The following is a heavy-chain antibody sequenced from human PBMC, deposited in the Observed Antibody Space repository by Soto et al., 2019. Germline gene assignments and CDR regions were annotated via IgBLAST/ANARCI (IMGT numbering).Heavy chain of an antibody. V-gene: IGHV3-23*01. CDR3: AKGRGQNCNFDY. J-gene: IGHJ4*02. CDR2: ISGSGGTA. Sequence: EVQLLESGGGSVQPGGSLRLSCAASGFTFSSYAMYWVCRPPGKGLERVSSISGSGGTAYYADSVKGRFSISRDSLVNTLDLQMNSLGAEDKAVYYCAKGRGQNCNFDYWGQGTLVTVAP. D-gene: IGHD3-10*01. CDR1: GFTFSSYA.